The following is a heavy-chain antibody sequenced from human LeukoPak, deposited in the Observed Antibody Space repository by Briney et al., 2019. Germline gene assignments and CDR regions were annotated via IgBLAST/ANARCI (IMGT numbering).Heavy chain of an antibody. D-gene: IGHD6-13*01. CDR3: AKGVLRSGSSSWYGSAFDI. CDR1: GFTFSSYA. J-gene: IGHJ3*02. CDR2: ISGSGGST. Sequence: GGSLRLSCAASGFTFSSYAMSWVRQAPGEGLEWVSAISGSGGSTYYADSVKGRFTISRDNSKNTLYLQMNSLRAEDTAVYYCAKGVLRSGSSSWYGSAFDIWGQGTMVTVSS. V-gene: IGHV3-23*01.